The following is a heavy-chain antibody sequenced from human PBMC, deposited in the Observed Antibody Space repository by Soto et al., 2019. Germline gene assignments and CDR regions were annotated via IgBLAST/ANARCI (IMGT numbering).Heavy chain of an antibody. J-gene: IGHJ4*02. V-gene: IGHV3-15*01. CDR2: IKSETDGETI. CDR3: TTDFHPDVHNPGIFDC. Sequence: EVQLVESGGGLVKPGGSLRLSCAASGFTFSKAWMSWVRQAPGKGLEWVGRIKSETDGETIDYAAPVKGRFTISRDDSEITLYLQMNSLKTEDTAVYYCTTDFHPDVHNPGIFDCWGQGTQVTVSS. CDR1: GFTFSKAW. D-gene: IGHD1-1*01.